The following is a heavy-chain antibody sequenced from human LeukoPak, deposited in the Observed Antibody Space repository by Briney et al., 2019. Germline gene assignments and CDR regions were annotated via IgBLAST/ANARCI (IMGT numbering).Heavy chain of an antibody. J-gene: IGHJ4*02. CDR2: GDYSGGT. CDR3: AGERGEEYSSGWYKRNYFDN. D-gene: IGHD6-19*01. V-gene: IGHV4-39*07. CDR1: GDSFSSVTDY. Sequence: SQILSLTCTVSGDSFSSVTDYWAWIRQPPGKGLEWIASGDYSGGTYYNPSLESRVAISADMSKNQFSLKLTSVTGADTAVYYCAGERGEEYSSGWYKRNYFDNWGQGIRVTVSS.